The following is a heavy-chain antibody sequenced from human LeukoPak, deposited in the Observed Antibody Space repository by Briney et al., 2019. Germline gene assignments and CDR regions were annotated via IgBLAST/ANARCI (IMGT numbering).Heavy chain of an antibody. CDR1: GGTFSSYA. CDR3: ARGNQLLLLRGFWVFDY. V-gene: IGHV1-69*01. Sequence: ASVKVSCKASGGTFSSYAISWVRQAPGQGLEWMGGIIPIFGTANYAQKFQGRVTITADESTSTAYMELSSLRSEDTAVYYCARGNQLLLLRGFWVFDYWGQGTLVTVSS. CDR2: IIPIFGTA. J-gene: IGHJ4*02. D-gene: IGHD2-2*01.